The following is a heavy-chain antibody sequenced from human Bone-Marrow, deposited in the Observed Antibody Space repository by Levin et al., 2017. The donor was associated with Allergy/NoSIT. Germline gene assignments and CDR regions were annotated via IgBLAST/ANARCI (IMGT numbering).Heavy chain of an antibody. J-gene: IGHJ4*02. CDR3: AREYASSAAH. CDR2: IYYSGTT. CDR1: GDSIRNSDYH. D-gene: IGHD2-2*01. V-gene: IGHV4-39*07. Sequence: SQTLSLTCTVFGDSIRNSDYHWGWLRQPPGKGLEWIASIYYSGTTYYKPSLRSRVTISLDMSKNQFSLKLSSVTAADTAVYYCAREYASSAAHWGQGTMVTVSS.